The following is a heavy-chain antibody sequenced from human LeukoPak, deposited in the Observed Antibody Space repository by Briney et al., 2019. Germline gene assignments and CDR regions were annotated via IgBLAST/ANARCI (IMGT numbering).Heavy chain of an antibody. CDR1: GFTFSSYG. Sequence: PGGTLRLSCAASGFTFSSYGMSWVRQAPGKGLEWVSAISGSGGSTYYADSVKGRFTISRDNSKNTLYLQMNSLRAEDTAVYYCAKPYPPRGWLSKGGADYFDYWGQGTLVTVSS. CDR3: AKPYPPRGWLSKGGADYFDY. CDR2: ISGSGGST. V-gene: IGHV3-23*01. J-gene: IGHJ4*02. D-gene: IGHD3-9*01.